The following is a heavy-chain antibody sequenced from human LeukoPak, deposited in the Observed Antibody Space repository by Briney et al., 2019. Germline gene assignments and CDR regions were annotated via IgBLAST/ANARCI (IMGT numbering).Heavy chain of an antibody. D-gene: IGHD2-2*01. CDR2: INPSGGST. Sequence: ASVKVSCKASRYTFTSYYMHWVRQAPGQGLEWMVVINPSGGSTSYAQKFQGRVTMTRDTSTSTVYMALSSLSSEHTAVYYCAKEGYCSSTSCYGGAFDIWGQGTMVTVSS. CDR1: RYTFTSYY. J-gene: IGHJ3*02. V-gene: IGHV1-46*01. CDR3: AKEGYCSSTSCYGGAFDI.